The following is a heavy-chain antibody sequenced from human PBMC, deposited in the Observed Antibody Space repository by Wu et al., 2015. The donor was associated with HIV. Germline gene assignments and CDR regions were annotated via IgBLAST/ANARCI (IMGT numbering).Heavy chain of an antibody. CDR3: ARGVVNYYDSSGYPLDY. Sequence: QVQLVQSGAEVKKPGASVKVSCKASGYTFTGYYMHWVRQAPGQGLEWMGWINPNSGGTNYAQKFQGRVTMTRDTSISTAYMELSRLRSDDTAVYYCARGVVNYYDSSGYPLDYWARERWSPSPQ. D-gene: IGHD3-22*01. V-gene: IGHV1-2*02. CDR1: GYTFTGYY. CDR2: INPNSGGT. J-gene: IGHJ4*02.